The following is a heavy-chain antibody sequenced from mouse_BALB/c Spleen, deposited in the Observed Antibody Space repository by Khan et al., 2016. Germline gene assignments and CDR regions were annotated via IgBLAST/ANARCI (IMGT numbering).Heavy chain of an antibody. CDR3: ARQRAMDY. J-gene: IGHJ4*01. V-gene: IGHV1S56*01. Sequence: QVQLQQSGPELVKPGASVKMSCKASGYTFTSYYIHWVKQRPGQGLEWIGWIYPGDGSTKYNEKFKGKTTLTADKSSSTAYMLLSSLTSEDSAIYFCARQRAMDYWGQGTSVTVSS. CDR1: GYTFTSYY. CDR2: IYPGDGST.